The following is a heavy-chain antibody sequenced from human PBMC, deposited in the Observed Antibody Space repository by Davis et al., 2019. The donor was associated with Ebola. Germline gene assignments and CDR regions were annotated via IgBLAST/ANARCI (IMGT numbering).Heavy chain of an antibody. CDR1: GFTFSSYS. J-gene: IGHJ6*02. Sequence: GGSLRLSCAASGFTFSSYSMNWVRQAPGKGLEWVSYISSSSSYTNYADSVKGRFTISRDNAKNSLYLQMNSLRAEDTAVYYCASPRRPTVTAYYYYYGMDVWGQGTTVTVSS. D-gene: IGHD4-11*01. CDR2: ISSSSSYT. V-gene: IGHV3-21*05. CDR3: ASPRRPTVTAYYYYYGMDV.